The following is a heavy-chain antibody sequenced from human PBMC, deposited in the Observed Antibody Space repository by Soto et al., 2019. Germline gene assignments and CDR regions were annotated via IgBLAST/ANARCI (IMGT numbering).Heavy chain of an antibody. CDR3: ARGLTAPGPFDI. CDR2: ISSTSSFI. Sequence: GGSLRLSCAASGFTFSSYTLNWVRQAPGKGLEWVSCISSTSSFIYYADSVKGRFTISRDNAKNSLYLQMNSLRAEDTAVYYCARGLTAPGPFDIWGQGTMVTVS. V-gene: IGHV3-21*01. CDR1: GFTFSSYT. D-gene: IGHD2-21*02. J-gene: IGHJ3*02.